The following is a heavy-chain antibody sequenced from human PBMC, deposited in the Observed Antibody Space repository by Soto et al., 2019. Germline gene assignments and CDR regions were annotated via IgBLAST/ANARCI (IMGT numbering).Heavy chain of an antibody. CDR1: GDSINSGDYY. Sequence: PSETLSLTCTVSGDSINSGDYYWSWIRQPPGKGLEWIGYIYYSGTTYYNPSLKSRVIISVDTSKNQFSLKLSSVTAADTAVYYCARAYSSGSGRFGYWGQGNLGTVSS. CDR3: ARAYSSGSGRFGY. V-gene: IGHV4-30-4*01. J-gene: IGHJ4*02. D-gene: IGHD3-10*01. CDR2: IYYSGTT.